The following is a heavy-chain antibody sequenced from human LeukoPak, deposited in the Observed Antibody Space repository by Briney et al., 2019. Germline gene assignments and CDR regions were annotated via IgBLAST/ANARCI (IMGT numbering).Heavy chain of an antibody. Sequence: GESLKISCKTSGYSFSIYWIGWVRQMPGQGLEWMGIIFPGDSDTRYSPSFQGQVTISADKSISTAYLQWNSLKAPDTAMYYCSRWVTADRGKKDAFDIWGQGTMVTVSS. CDR3: SRWVTADRGKKDAFDI. CDR2: IFPGDSDT. V-gene: IGHV5-51*01. CDR1: GYSFSIYW. J-gene: IGHJ3*02. D-gene: IGHD2-21*02.